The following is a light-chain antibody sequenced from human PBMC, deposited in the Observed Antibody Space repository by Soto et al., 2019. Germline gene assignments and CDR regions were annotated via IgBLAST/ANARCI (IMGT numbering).Light chain of an antibody. CDR1: QRISNY. Sequence: DIQMTQSPSSLSASVGDRVTITCRASQRISNYLNWYQQKPGKAPRVLIYGATTLQSGVPSRFSGSGSGTDFVLTISNLQPEDFATYYCQQSYNTLTFAGGTKGELK. V-gene: IGKV1-39*01. J-gene: IGKJ4*01. CDR3: QQSYNTLT. CDR2: GAT.